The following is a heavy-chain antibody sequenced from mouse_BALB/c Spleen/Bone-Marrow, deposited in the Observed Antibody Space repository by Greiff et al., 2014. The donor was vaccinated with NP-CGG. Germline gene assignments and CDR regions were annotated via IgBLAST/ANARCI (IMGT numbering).Heavy chain of an antibody. J-gene: IGHJ4*01. CDR1: GYTFTSHW. CDR2: INPSTGHT. D-gene: IGHD4-1*01. Sequence: VKLVESGAELAKPGASVKMSCRASGYTFTSHWMHWVKQRPGQGLEWIGYINPSTGHTEYDQKFKDKATLTADKSSSTAYMQLSSLTSEDSAVYYCARGNWGAMDHWGQGTSVTVSS. CDR3: ARGNWGAMDH. V-gene: IGHV1-7*01.